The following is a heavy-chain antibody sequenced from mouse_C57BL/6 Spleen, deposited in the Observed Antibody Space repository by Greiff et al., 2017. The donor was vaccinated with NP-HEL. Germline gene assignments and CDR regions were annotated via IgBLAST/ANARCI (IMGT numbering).Heavy chain of an antibody. CDR1: GYAFSRSW. CDR3: ARSNNLSETMGY. D-gene: IGHD1-1*01. V-gene: IGHV1-82*01. Sequence: QVQLKQSGPELVKPGASVKISCKASGYAFSRSWMTWVKQRPGKGLEWIGRIYPGDGDPNYNGKFKGKATLTADTSYSTAYMQLSSLTTENSAVYFCARSNNLSETMGYWGQGTSVTVSS. J-gene: IGHJ4*01. CDR2: IYPGDGDP.